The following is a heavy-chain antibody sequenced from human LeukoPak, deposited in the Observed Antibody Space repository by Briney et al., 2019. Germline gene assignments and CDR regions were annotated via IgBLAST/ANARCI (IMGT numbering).Heavy chain of an antibody. CDR1: GFTVSGNY. CDR3: ARVGPNWNNFDY. V-gene: IGHV3-66*01. D-gene: IGHD1/OR15-1a*01. CDR2: IYSGGFI. Sequence: GGSLRLSCAASGFTVSGNYMGWVRQAPGKGLEWVSVIYSGGFIYYADSVKGRFTISSDNSKNTLYLQMNSLRAEDTAVYYCARVGPNWNNFDYWGQGTLVTVSS. J-gene: IGHJ4*02.